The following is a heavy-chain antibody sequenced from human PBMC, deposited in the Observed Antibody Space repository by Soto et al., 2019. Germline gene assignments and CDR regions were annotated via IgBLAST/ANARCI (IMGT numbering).Heavy chain of an antibody. CDR2: LSDSGDST. CDR1: GFTFSSHA. Sequence: EVQLLESGGGLVQPGGSLRLSCTASGFTFSSHAMTWVRQAPGKGLEWVSGLSDSGDSTYYADSVKGRFTISSDNSMNTLYLQLNTLRAEDPAVYYCAKVSSSWYSGFFDLWGQGTLVTVSS. CDR3: AKVSSSWYSGFFDL. D-gene: IGHD6-13*01. V-gene: IGHV3-23*01. J-gene: IGHJ4*02.